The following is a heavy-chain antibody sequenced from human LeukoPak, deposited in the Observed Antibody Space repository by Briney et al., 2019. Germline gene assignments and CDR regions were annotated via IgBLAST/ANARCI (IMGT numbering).Heavy chain of an antibody. CDR3: ARGRAVPAAIYWFDP. V-gene: IGHV4-34*01. CDR2: INHSGST. D-gene: IGHD2-2*02. Sequence: SETLSLTCAVYGGSFSGYYWSWIRQPPGKGLEWIGEINHSGSTNYNPSLKSRVTISVDTSKNQFSLKLSSVTAADTAVYYCARGRAVPAAIYWFDPWGQGTLVTVSS. J-gene: IGHJ5*02. CDR1: GGSFSGYY.